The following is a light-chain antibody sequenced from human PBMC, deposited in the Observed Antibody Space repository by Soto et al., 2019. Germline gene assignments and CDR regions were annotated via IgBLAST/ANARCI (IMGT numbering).Light chain of an antibody. Sequence: QSVLTQPASVSGSPGQSITISCTGTSSDVGAHKYVSWYQQYPGKAPKLMIYEVNNRPSGVSNHFSGSKSGNTASLTISGLQAEDEADYYCSSYTGSSTLFGGGTKVTVL. CDR2: EVN. J-gene: IGLJ3*02. CDR3: SSYTGSSTL. V-gene: IGLV2-14*01. CDR1: SSDVGAHKY.